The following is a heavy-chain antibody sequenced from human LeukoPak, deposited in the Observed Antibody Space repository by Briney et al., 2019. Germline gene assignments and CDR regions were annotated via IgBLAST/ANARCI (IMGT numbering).Heavy chain of an antibody. V-gene: IGHV4-4*07. D-gene: IGHD3-22*01. Sequence: PSETLSLTCTTSGGSISSDYWSWIRQPAGKGLEWIVRIYTSGSTNYNPSLKSRVTMSVDTSKNQFSLKLSSVTAADTAMYYCARIIYDSSGYYPSGAFDIWGQGTMVTVSS. CDR3: ARIIYDSSGYYPSGAFDI. CDR2: IYTSGST. J-gene: IGHJ3*02. CDR1: GGSISSDY.